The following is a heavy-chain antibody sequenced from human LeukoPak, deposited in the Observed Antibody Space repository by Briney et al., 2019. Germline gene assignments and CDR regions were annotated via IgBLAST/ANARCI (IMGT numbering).Heavy chain of an antibody. CDR1: GGSFSGYY. J-gene: IGHJ4*02. V-gene: IGHV4-34*01. D-gene: IGHD6-13*01. CDR3: ARHIGYSTYYFDY. CDR2: INHSGNT. Sequence: NPSETLSLTCAVYGGSFSGYYWSWIRQPPGKGLEWIGEINHSGNTNYNPSLKSRVTISVDTSKNQFSLKLSSVTAADTAVYYCARHIGYSTYYFDYWGQGTLVTVSS.